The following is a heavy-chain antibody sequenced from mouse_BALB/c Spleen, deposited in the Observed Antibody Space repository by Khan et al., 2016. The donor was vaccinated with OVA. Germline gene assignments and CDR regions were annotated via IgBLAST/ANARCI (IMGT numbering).Heavy chain of an antibody. CDR2: INPTSGYT. V-gene: IGHV1-7*01. Sequence: VQLQESGAELAKPGASVKMSCKASGYTFTTYWMHWVKQRPGQGLDWIGYINPTSGYTDYNEKFKDRATLSADKSSSTAYMQLSSLTSEDSAVYYCTRDRIDYWGQGTTRTVSS. J-gene: IGHJ2*01. CDR3: TRDRIDY. CDR1: GYTFTTYW.